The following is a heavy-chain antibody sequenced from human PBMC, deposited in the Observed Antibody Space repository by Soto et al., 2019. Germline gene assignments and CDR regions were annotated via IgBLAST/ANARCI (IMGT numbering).Heavy chain of an antibody. V-gene: IGHV4-4*02. CDR1: GGSISSSNW. CDR3: ARVEYYYDSSGFDP. Sequence: PSETLSLTCAVSGGSISSSNWWSWVRQPPGKGLEWIGEIYHSGSTNYNPSLKSRVTISVDKSKNQFSLKLSSVTAADTAVYYCARVEYYYDSSGFDPWGQGTLVTVSS. CDR2: IYHSGST. J-gene: IGHJ5*02. D-gene: IGHD3-22*01.